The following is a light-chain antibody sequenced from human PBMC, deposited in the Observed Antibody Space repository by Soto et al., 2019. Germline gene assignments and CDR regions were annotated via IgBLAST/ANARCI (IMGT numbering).Light chain of an antibody. CDR3: SSHTTSNTWV. CDR1: SSDVGGSKY. Sequence: QSVLTQPASVSGSPGQSITVSCTGTSSDVGGSKYVSWYQQHPGKAPKVVIYDVTNRPSGISVRFSGSKSGNTASLTISGLQAEDEADYYCSSHTTSNTWVFGGGTKVTVL. J-gene: IGLJ3*02. V-gene: IGLV2-14*03. CDR2: DVT.